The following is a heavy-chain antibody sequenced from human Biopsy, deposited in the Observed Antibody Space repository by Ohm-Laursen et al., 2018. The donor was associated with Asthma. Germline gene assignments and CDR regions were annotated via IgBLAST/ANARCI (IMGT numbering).Heavy chain of an antibody. CDR2: VGSDESYT. D-gene: IGHD3-16*01. Sequence: SLRLSCTASGFTFMTYGMHWVRQVPGKGLEWVATVGSDESYTDHADSVKGRFTISRDNSKNTLHLQMNSLSPEDTAVYYCARDFSGEIMIGGGREHYFDFWGQGTLVTVSS. CDR1: GFTFMTYG. CDR3: ARDFSGEIMIGGGREHYFDF. J-gene: IGHJ4*02. V-gene: IGHV3-33*01.